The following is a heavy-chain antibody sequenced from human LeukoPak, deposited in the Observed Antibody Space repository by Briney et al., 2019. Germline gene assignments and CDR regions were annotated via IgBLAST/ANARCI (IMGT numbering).Heavy chain of an antibody. V-gene: IGHV3-48*03. CDR2: ISSSGSTI. CDR3: ARCRGTCYSGQYYFEH. J-gene: IGHJ4*02. Sequence: PGGSLRLSCAASGFTFSSYEMNWVRQAPGKGLEWVSYISSSGSTIYYADSVKGRFTISRDNAKNSLYLQMNSLRAEDTAVYYCARCRGTCYSGQYYFEHWGQGTLVTVSS. D-gene: IGHD2-15*01. CDR1: GFTFSSYE.